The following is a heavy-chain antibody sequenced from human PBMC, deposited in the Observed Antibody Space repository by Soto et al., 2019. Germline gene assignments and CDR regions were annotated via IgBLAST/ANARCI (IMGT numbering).Heavy chain of an antibody. Sequence: EVQLLESGRTLVQPGGSLRLSCAASGFTFSSYTMNWVRQAPGEGLEWVSSISSSGGTTYYADSVKGRFTISRDNSKNTLDLQMNSLRAEDTAVYYCAKDLRSSRYWYFDLWGRGTLVTVSS. CDR3: AKDLRSSRYWYFDL. V-gene: IGHV3-23*01. CDR1: GFTFSSYT. J-gene: IGHJ2*01. CDR2: ISSSGGTT.